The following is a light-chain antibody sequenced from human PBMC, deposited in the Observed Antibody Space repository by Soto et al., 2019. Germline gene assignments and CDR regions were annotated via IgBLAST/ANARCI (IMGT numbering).Light chain of an antibody. CDR1: SPNIGSNT. CDR3: SSYTGGNPSYV. CDR2: SNH. Sequence: QSVLTQPPAASFTPGQGVTISCSGSSPNIGSNTVNWYQQLPGTAPKLLMYSNHQRPSGVPDRFSGSKSGTSASLAINVLQSEDEADYYCSSYTGGNPSYVFGTGTKVTVL. J-gene: IGLJ1*01. V-gene: IGLV1-44*01.